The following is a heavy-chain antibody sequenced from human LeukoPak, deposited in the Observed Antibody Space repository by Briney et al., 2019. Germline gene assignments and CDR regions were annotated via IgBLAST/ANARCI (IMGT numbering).Heavy chain of an antibody. D-gene: IGHD6-13*01. CDR1: GGSFSGYY. Sequence: SEALSLTCAVYGGSFSGYYWSWIRQPPGKGLEWIGEINHSGSTNYNPSLKSRVTISVDTSKNQFSLKLSSVTAADTAVYYCARVGYSSSYKHCGQGTLVTVSS. CDR3: ARVGYSSSYKH. J-gene: IGHJ1*01. V-gene: IGHV4-34*01. CDR2: INHSGST.